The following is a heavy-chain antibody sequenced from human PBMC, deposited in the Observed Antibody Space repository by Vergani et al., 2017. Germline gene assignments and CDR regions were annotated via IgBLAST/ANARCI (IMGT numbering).Heavy chain of an antibody. V-gene: IGHV4-61*02. CDR2: VYTSGST. Sequence: QVQLQESGPGLVKPSQTLSLTCTVSGGSISSRTSYWSWIRQPAGKGLEWIGRVYTSGSTNYNPSLKSRVTMSVDTSKNQFSLKLSSVTATDTAVYYCARGNSAYPSSGMDVWGQGP. D-gene: IGHD1/OR15-1a*01. J-gene: IGHJ6*02. CDR3: ARGNSAYPSSGMDV. CDR1: GGSISSRTSY.